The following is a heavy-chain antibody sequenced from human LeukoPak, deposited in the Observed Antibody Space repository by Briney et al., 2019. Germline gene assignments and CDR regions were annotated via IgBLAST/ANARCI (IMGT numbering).Heavy chain of an antibody. Sequence: ASVKVSCKASGGTFSSYAISWVRQAPGQGLEWMGGIIPIFGTANYAQKFQGRVTITTDESTSTAYMELSSLRSEDTAVYYCARDPLQYDFWSGLPELGYWGQGTLVTVSS. CDR3: ARDPLQYDFWSGLPELGY. CDR1: GGTFSSYA. J-gene: IGHJ4*02. V-gene: IGHV1-69*05. CDR2: IIPIFGTA. D-gene: IGHD3-3*01.